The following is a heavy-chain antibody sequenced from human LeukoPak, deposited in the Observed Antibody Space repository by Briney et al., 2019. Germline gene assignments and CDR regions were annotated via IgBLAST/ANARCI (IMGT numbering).Heavy chain of an antibody. Sequence: ASVKVSCKASGGTFSGYAISWVRQAPGQGLEWMGRIIPIFGTANYAQKFQGRVTITADKSTSTAYMQLSSLRSEDTAVYYCARDLAYCGGDCYPGGDYWGQGTLVTVSS. D-gene: IGHD2-21*02. J-gene: IGHJ4*02. CDR3: ARDLAYCGGDCYPGGDY. CDR1: GGTFSGYA. V-gene: IGHV1-69*06. CDR2: IIPIFGTA.